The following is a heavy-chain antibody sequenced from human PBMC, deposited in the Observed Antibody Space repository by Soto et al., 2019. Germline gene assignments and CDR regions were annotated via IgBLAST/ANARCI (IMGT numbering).Heavy chain of an antibody. CDR3: ARGRGDCSSTSCAYMDV. J-gene: IGHJ6*03. V-gene: IGHV3-48*01. CDR2: ISSSSSTI. Sequence: EVQLVESGGGLVQPGGSLRLSCAASGFTFSSYSMNWVRQAPGKGLEWVSYISSSSSTIYYADSVKGRFTISRDNAKNSLYMQMNSLRAEDTAVYYGARGRGDCSSTSCAYMDVWGKGTTVTVSS. CDR1: GFTFSSYS. D-gene: IGHD2-2*01.